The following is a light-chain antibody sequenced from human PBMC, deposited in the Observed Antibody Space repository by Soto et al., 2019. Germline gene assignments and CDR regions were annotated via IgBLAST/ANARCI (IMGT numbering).Light chain of an antibody. V-gene: IGLV6-57*04. CDR1: SGSIASNY. CDR2: EDN. J-gene: IGLJ2*01. CDR3: QSYDSSNLHVV. Sequence: NFMLTQPHSVSESPGKKVTISCTRSSGSIASNYVQWYQQRPGSAPTTVIYEDNQRPSGVPDRFSGSIDSSSNSASLTISGLKTEDEADYYCQSYDSSNLHVVFGGGTKVTVL.